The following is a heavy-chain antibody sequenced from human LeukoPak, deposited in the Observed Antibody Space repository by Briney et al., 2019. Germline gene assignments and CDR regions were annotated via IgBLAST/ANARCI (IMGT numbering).Heavy chain of an antibody. CDR3: ARINIVVVPSLYYMDV. CDR2: IYISGST. V-gene: IGHV4-4*07. CDR1: GGSISSYY. D-gene: IGHD2-2*01. Sequence: SETLSLTFTVSGGSISSYYWSWIRPPAGKGLAWIGRIYISGSTNYNPSLKSRVTMSVDTSKNQFSLKLSSVTAADTAVYYCARINIVVVPSLYYMDVWGKGTTVTVSS. J-gene: IGHJ6*03.